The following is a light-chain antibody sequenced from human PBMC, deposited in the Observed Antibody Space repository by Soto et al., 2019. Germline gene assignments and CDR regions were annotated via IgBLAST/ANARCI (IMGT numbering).Light chain of an antibody. Sequence: HSALTQPASVSGSPGQSITISCTGTISDVGNYNYVSWYQQYPGRVPKLLIYMVSNRPSGVSNRFSGSKSGNTASLTISGLQAEDEADYFCTSPTPGSLYVFGTGTKVTVL. J-gene: IGLJ1*01. V-gene: IGLV2-14*01. CDR1: ISDVGNYNY. CDR2: MVS. CDR3: TSPTPGSLYV.